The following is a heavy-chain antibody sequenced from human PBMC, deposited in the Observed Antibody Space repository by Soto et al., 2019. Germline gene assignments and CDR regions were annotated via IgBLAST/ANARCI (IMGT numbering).Heavy chain of an antibody. CDR3: AKDRRTMVRGVIDY. Sequence: PGGSLRLSCAASGFTFSSYGMHWVRQAPGKGLEWVAVISYDGSNKYYADSVKGRFTISRDNSKNTLYLQMNSLRAEDTAVYYCAKDRRTMVRGVIDYWGQGTLVTVSS. J-gene: IGHJ4*02. D-gene: IGHD3-10*01. V-gene: IGHV3-30*18. CDR2: ISYDGSNK. CDR1: GFTFSSYG.